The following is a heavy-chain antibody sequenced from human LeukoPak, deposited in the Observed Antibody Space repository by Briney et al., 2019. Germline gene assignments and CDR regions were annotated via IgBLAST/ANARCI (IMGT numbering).Heavy chain of an antibody. Sequence: GGSLRLSCAASVFIFNSYAMHWVRQAPGKGLEWVAVISYDGSTEYYADSVKGRFTISRDNSRNTLYLQMNSLRPEDTAVFYCARGPGIPAAVDHWGQGTLVTVSS. CDR2: ISYDGSTE. V-gene: IGHV3-30*04. D-gene: IGHD6-13*01. CDR3: ARGPGIPAAVDH. J-gene: IGHJ4*02. CDR1: VFIFNSYA.